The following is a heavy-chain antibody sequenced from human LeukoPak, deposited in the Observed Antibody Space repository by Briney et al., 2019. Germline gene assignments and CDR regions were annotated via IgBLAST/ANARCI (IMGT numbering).Heavy chain of an antibody. CDR2: IYYSGST. V-gene: IGHV4-59*12. Sequence: SETLSLTCTVSGGSISSYYWSWIRQPPGKGLEWIGYIYYSGSTNYNPSLKSRVTISVDKSKNQFSLKLSSVTAADTAVYYCARVAAAGTAPDYWGQGTLVTVSS. CDR3: ARVAAAGTAPDY. D-gene: IGHD6-13*01. J-gene: IGHJ4*02. CDR1: GGSISSYY.